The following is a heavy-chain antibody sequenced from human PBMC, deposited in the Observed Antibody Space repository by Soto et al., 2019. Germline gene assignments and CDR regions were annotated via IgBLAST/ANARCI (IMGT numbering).Heavy chain of an antibody. D-gene: IGHD4-17*01. CDR3: ARTPPSYDYGDFVPPRWFDP. CDR1: GGSISSSNW. CDR2: IYHSGST. J-gene: IGHJ5*02. Sequence: PETLSLTCAVSGGSISSSNWWSWVRQPPGKGLEWIGEIYHSGSTNYNPSLKSRVTISVDKSKNQFSLKLSSVTAADTAVYYCARTPPSYDYGDFVPPRWFDPWGQGTLVTVSS. V-gene: IGHV4-4*03.